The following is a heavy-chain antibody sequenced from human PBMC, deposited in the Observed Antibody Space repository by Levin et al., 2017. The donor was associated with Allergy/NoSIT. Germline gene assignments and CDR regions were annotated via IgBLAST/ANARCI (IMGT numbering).Heavy chain of an antibody. CDR1: GGSFSGYY. D-gene: IGHD6-19*01. Sequence: PSETLSLTCAVYGGSFSGYYWSWIRQPPGKGLEWIGEINDSGSANYSPSLKSRVTISVDTSKNQFSLKLSSVTAADTAVYYCARVFDTSVWYLNYWGRGTLVTVSS. CDR2: INDSGSA. J-gene: IGHJ4*02. CDR3: ARVFDTSVWYLNY. V-gene: IGHV4-34*01.